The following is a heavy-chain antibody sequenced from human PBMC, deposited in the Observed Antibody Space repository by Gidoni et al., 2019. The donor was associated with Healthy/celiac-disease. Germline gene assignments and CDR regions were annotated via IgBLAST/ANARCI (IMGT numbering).Heavy chain of an antibody. CDR3: AKAEKNYYDSIGAWYFDL. CDR2: ISYDGSNK. J-gene: IGHJ2*01. CDR1: GFTFSSYG. D-gene: IGHD3-22*01. Sequence: QVQLVESGGGVVQPGRSLRLSCAASGFTFSSYGRHWVRQAPGKGLEWVAVISYDGSNKYYADSVKGRFTISRDNSKNTLYLQMNSLRAEDTAVYYCAKAEKNYYDSIGAWYFDLWGRGTLVTVSS. V-gene: IGHV3-30*18.